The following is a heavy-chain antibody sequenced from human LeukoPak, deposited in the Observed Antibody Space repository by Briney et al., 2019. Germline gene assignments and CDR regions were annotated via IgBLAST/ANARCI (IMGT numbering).Heavy chain of an antibody. J-gene: IGHJ4*02. D-gene: IGHD1-26*01. Sequence: PSETLSLTCTVSGGSISRSRYYWGWIRQPPGKGLEWIGSIYYSGSTYYNPSLKSRVTISVDTSKNQFSLKLSSVTAADTAVYYCARFNSGSYQHYFDYWGQGTLVTVSS. V-gene: IGHV4-39*07. CDR3: ARFNSGSYQHYFDY. CDR1: GGSISRSRYY. CDR2: IYYSGST.